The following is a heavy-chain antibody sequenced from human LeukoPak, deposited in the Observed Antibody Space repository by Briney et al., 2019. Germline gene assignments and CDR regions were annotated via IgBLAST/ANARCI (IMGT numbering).Heavy chain of an antibody. CDR3: AREGLIAAADY. D-gene: IGHD6-13*01. J-gene: IGHJ4*02. CDR1: GFTFSSYW. CDR2: IKQDGSEK. V-gene: IGHV3-7*01. Sequence: GGSLRLSCAASGFTFSSYWMSWVRQAPGKGLEWVANIKQDGSEKYYVDPVKGRFTISRDNAKNSLYLQMNSLRAEDTAVYYCAREGLIAAADYWGQGTLVTVSS.